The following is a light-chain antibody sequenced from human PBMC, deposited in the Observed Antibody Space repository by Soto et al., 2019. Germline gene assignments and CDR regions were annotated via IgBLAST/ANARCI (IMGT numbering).Light chain of an antibody. J-gene: IGKJ2*01. CDR2: HAS. V-gene: IGKV1-5*01. CDR1: QSLSSW. Sequence: DIQMTQSTCTLSASVGDRATITCRASQSLSSWLAWDQQKPRTAPRVLVYHASSLEPGVSSMFSGSGSGTGFTRTIDSLQPDDFATYVCQHLNYYPYTFGQETKLEI. CDR3: QHLNYYPYT.